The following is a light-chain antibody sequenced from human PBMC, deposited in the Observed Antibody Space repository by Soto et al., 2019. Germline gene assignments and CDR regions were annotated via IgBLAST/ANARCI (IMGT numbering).Light chain of an antibody. V-gene: IGLV2-23*01. CDR2: DGS. CDR1: SSDVGSYKV. Sequence: QSVLTQPASVSRSPGQSITISCTGTSSDVGSYKVVSWYQQHPGKAPKLMIYDGSERPSGVSNRFSDSKSGNTASLTISGLQAEDEADSYCCSYAASSTSVVFGGGTKLTVL. CDR3: CSYAASSTSVV. J-gene: IGLJ2*01.